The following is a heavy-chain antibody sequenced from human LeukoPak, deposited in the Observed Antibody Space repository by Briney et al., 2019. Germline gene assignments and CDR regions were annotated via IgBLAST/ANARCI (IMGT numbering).Heavy chain of an antibody. CDR3: ARSSRGVIGLLDY. CDR2: INTNTGDP. J-gene: IGHJ4*02. D-gene: IGHD3-10*01. Sequence: GASVKVSCKASGYTFSDYTINWVRQAPGQGLEWMGWINTNTGDPIYARGFKGRFVLSVDKSVNTAYLEIASLQTEDNAAYYCARSSRGVIGLLDYWGQGTLVTVSS. CDR1: GYTFSDYT. V-gene: IGHV7-4-1*01.